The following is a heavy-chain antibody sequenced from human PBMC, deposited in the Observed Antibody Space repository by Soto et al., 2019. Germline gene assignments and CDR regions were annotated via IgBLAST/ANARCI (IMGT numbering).Heavy chain of an antibody. Sequence: PGGSLRLSCAASGFSFSAYAMSWVRQAPGKGLEWVSGMTGSGGFTYYADSVKGRFTISRDNSKNTLYVQMNSLRAEDTAVYYCAKPSGGKPSSRYFDYWGQGTLVTVSS. CDR3: AKPSGGKPSSRYFDY. CDR1: GFSFSAYA. D-gene: IGHD3-10*01. CDR2: MTGSGGFT. J-gene: IGHJ4*02. V-gene: IGHV3-23*01.